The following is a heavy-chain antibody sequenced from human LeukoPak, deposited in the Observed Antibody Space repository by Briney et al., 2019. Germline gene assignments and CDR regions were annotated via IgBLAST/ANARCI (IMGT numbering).Heavy chain of an antibody. CDR1: GFTFSSYTFSTYA. CDR3: AKGVEDSGIYYYYYMDV. V-gene: IGHV3-23*01. Sequence: GGSLRLSCAASGFTFSSYTFSTYAMSWVRQAPGKELEWVSAVSGSGVSTSYADSVKGRFTISRDNSKNTLYLQMNGLRAEDTAVYYCAKGVEDSGIYYYYYMDVWGKGTTVTVSS. J-gene: IGHJ6*03. D-gene: IGHD2-15*01. CDR2: VSGSGVST.